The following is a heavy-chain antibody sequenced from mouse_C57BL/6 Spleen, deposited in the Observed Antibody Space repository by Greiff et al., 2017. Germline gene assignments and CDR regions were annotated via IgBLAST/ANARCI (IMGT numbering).Heavy chain of an antibody. CDR1: GYAFTNYS. Sequence: QVQLQQSGAELVRPGTSVKVSCKASGYAFTNYSIEWVKQRPGQGLEWIGVINPGSGGTNYNEKFKGKATLTADKSSSTAYMQLSSLTSEDSAVYFWARGYVSFDYWGQGTTLTVSS. V-gene: IGHV1-54*01. D-gene: IGHD1-2*01. CDR2: INPGSGGT. CDR3: ARGYVSFDY. J-gene: IGHJ2*01.